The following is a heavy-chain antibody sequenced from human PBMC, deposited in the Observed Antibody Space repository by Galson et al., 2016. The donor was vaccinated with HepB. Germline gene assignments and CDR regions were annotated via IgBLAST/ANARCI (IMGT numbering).Heavy chain of an antibody. CDR2: ICGRCGDM. D-gene: IGHD3-10*01. V-gene: IGHV3-43*02. CDR1: GFTFDKYG. CDR3: GKDWGSLWESSGKGMDV. Sequence: SLRLSCAASGFTFDKYGMTWFRQAPGKGLEWVSTICGRCGDMDYADSVRGRFTISRDNRQNLLYLQMNGLTTEDTALYYCGKDWGSLWESSGKGMDVWGQGTTVIVSS. J-gene: IGHJ6*02.